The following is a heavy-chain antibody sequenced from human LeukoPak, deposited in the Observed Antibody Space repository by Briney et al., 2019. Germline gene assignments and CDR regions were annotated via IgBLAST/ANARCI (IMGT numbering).Heavy chain of an antibody. Sequence: SGGSLRLSCAASGFTFSSYAMHWVRQAPGKGLEWVAVISYDGSNKYYADSVKGRFTISRDNSKNTLYLQMNSLRAEDTAVYYCARRAAEWHYFDYWGQGTLVTVSS. D-gene: IGHD3-3*01. CDR3: ARRAAEWHYFDY. J-gene: IGHJ4*02. V-gene: IGHV3-30*01. CDR1: GFTFSSYA. CDR2: ISYDGSNK.